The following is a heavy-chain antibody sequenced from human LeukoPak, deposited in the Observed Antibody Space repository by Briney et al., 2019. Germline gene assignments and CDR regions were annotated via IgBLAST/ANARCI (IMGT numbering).Heavy chain of an antibody. CDR3: ARGPYSDILTGYPPGGPRFDY. CDR1: GDSVSSNSAA. Sequence: SQTLSLTCAISGDSVSSNSAAWNWIRQSPSRGLEWLGRTYYRSKWYYDYAVAVKSRISINPDTSKHQFSLQLSSVTPEDTAVYYCARGPYSDILTGYPPGGPRFDYWGHGTLVTVSS. J-gene: IGHJ4*01. CDR2: TYYRSKWYY. V-gene: IGHV6-1*01. D-gene: IGHD3-9*01.